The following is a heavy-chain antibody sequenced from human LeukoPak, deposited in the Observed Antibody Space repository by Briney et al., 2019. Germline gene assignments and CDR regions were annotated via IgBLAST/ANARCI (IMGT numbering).Heavy chain of an antibody. D-gene: IGHD3-22*01. CDR1: GFSFISYW. Sequence: PGGSLRLSCGASGFSFISYWMHWVRQTPEKRLVWVSYIDPYGGDTNYADSVKGRFTISRDNAKNTVSLQMNSLRAEDTGVYYCARAPSEIGGYYPEYFRHWGQGTLVTVSS. CDR2: IDPYGGDT. J-gene: IGHJ1*01. V-gene: IGHV3-74*01. CDR3: ARAPSEIGGYYPEYFRH.